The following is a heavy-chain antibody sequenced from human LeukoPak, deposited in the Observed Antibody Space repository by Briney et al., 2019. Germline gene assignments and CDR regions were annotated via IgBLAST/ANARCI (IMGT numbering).Heavy chain of an antibody. CDR3: ASVTSGYTYYDY. J-gene: IGHJ4*02. CDR1: GFTFSSYG. CDR2: IWFDGSNK. V-gene: IGHV3-33*01. Sequence: GGSLRLSCAASGFTFSSYGMYWVRQVPGKGLEWVAAIWFDGSNKYYADSVKGRFTISRDNPKNTLYLQMNSLRAEDTAVYYCASVTSGYTYYDYWGQGTLVTVSS. D-gene: IGHD5-18*01.